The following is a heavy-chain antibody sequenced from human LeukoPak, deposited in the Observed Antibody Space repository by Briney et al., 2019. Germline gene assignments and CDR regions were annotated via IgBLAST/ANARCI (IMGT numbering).Heavy chain of an antibody. J-gene: IGHJ6*02. CDR1: GFTFSSYD. CDR2: IGTAGDT. CDR3: ARGLVRGVIIDPYYYYGMDV. D-gene: IGHD3-10*01. Sequence: GGSLRLSCAASGFTFSSYDMHWVRHATGKGLEWVSAIGTAGDTYYSGSVKGRFTISRENAKNSWYLQMNSLRAGDTAVYYCARGLVRGVIIDPYYYYGMDVGGQGTTVTVS. V-gene: IGHV3-13*01.